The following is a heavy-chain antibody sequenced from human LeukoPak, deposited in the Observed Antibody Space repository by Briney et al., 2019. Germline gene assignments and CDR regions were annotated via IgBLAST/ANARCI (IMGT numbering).Heavy chain of an antibody. CDR1: GYTFTNYW. CDR3: ARGNNENYYDWFDP. V-gene: IGHV5-51*01. CDR2: IYPGDSDT. D-gene: IGHD1-26*01. Sequence: GESLQISCKASGYTFTNYWIGWVRQMPGKGLEWMGLIYPGDSDTRYSPSFQGHVTISADKSISTAYLQWNILKASDTAIYYCARGNNENYYDWFDPWGQGTLVTVSS. J-gene: IGHJ5*02.